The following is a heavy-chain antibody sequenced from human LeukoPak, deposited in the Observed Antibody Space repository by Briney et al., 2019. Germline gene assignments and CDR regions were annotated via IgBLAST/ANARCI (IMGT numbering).Heavy chain of an antibody. Sequence: SVKVSCKASGGTFSSYAITWVRQAPGQGLEWMGRIIPILGIANYAQKFQGRVTITADKSTTTAYMELSSLRSEDTAVYYCAAQAYIAAAGTRFYWFDPWGQGTLVTVSS. D-gene: IGHD6-13*01. V-gene: IGHV1-69*04. CDR3: AAQAYIAAAGTRFYWFDP. CDR2: IIPILGIA. CDR1: GGTFSSYA. J-gene: IGHJ5*02.